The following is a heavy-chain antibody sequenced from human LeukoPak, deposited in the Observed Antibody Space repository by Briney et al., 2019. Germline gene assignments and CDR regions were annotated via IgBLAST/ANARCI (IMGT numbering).Heavy chain of an antibody. CDR3: ARHSRNYDFWSGYSDY. D-gene: IGHD3-3*01. V-gene: IGHV4-39*01. CDR1: GGSISSSSYY. J-gene: IGHJ4*02. CDR2: IYYSGST. Sequence: SETLSLTCTVSGGSISSSSYYWGWIRQPPGKGLEWIGSIYYSGSTYYNPPLKSRVTISVDTSKNQFSLKLSSVTAADTAVYYCARHSRNYDFWSGYSDYWGQGTLVTVSS.